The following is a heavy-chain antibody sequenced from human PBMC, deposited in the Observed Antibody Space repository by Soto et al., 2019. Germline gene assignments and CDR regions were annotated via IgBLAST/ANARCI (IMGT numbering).Heavy chain of an antibody. D-gene: IGHD3-9*01. Sequence: SETLSLTCTVSGGSISSSSYYWGWIRQPPGKGLEWIGSIYYSGSTYYNPSLKSRVTISVDTSKNQFSLKLSSVTAADTAVYYCARHRSDYDILTGYPHYFDYWGQGTLVTVSS. CDR3: ARHRSDYDILTGYPHYFDY. J-gene: IGHJ4*02. CDR1: GGSISSSSYY. V-gene: IGHV4-39*01. CDR2: IYYSGST.